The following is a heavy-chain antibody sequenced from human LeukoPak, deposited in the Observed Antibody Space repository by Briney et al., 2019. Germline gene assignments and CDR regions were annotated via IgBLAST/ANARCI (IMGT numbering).Heavy chain of an antibody. CDR3: ARDLGSLRNWFDP. J-gene: IGHJ5*02. D-gene: IGHD3-10*01. CDR2: IYYSGST. CDR1: GGSISSSSYY. Sequence: SETLSLTCTVSGGSISSSSYYWGWIRQPPGKGLEWIGSIYYSGSTYYNPSLKSRVTISVDTSKNQFSLKLSSVTAAGTAVYYCARDLGSLRNWFDPWGQGTLVTVSS. V-gene: IGHV4-39*07.